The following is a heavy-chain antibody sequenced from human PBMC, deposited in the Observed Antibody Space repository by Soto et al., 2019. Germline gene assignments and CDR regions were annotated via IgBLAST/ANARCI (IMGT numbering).Heavy chain of an antibody. D-gene: IGHD6-13*01. Sequence: QVQLVQSGAEVKKPGSSVKVSCKASGGTFSSYAISWVRQAPGQGLEWMGGIIPIFGTANYAQKLQGRVTITADESTSTAYMELSSLRSEDTAVYYCARSLAAAGDYYYYGMDVWGQGTTVTVSS. CDR1: GGTFSSYA. V-gene: IGHV1-69*01. J-gene: IGHJ6*02. CDR3: ARSLAAAGDYYYYGMDV. CDR2: IIPIFGTA.